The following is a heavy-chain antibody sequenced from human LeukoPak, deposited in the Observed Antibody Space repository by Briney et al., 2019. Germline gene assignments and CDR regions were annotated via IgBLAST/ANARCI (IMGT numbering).Heavy chain of an antibody. CDR3: ARDPLLVYYFDY. V-gene: IGHV3-30-3*01. CDR1: GFTFSSYW. D-gene: IGHD3-3*01. CDR2: ISYDGSNK. Sequence: GGSLRLSCAASGFTFSSYWMSWVRQAPGKGLEWVADISYDGSNKYYADSVKGRFTISRDNSKNTLYLQMNSLRAEDTAVYYCARDPLLVYYFDYWGQGTLVTVSS. J-gene: IGHJ4*02.